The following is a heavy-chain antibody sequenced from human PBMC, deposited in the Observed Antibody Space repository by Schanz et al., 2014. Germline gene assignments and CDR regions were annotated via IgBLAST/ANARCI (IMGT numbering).Heavy chain of an antibody. V-gene: IGHV3-66*01. CDR2: VYMSAAST. CDR1: GFTVSDHY. D-gene: IGHD5-12*01. J-gene: IGHJ3*01. Sequence: EVQLVESGGGLVQPGGSLRLSCAVSGFTVSDHYMDWVRQAPGKGLEWVSTVYMSAASTRYADSVKGRFIISRDSSKNTLFLQMNSLRPEDTALYFCARDEGRDGYNLAFDVWGQGTLVTVSS. CDR3: ARDEGRDGYNLAFDV.